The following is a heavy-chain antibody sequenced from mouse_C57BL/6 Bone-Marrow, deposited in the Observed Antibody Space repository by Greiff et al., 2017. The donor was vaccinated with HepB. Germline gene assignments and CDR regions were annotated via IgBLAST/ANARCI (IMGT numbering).Heavy chain of an antibody. J-gene: IGHJ1*03. Sequence: EVKLMESGGGLVKPGGSLKLSCAASGFTFSDYGMHWVRQAPEKGLEWVAYISSGSSTIYYADTVKGRFTISRDNAKNTLFLQMTSLRSGETAMYYCSRKYGSSYGYFDVWGTGTTVTVSS. D-gene: IGHD1-1*01. CDR1: GFTFSDYG. CDR3: SRKYGSSYGYFDV. V-gene: IGHV5-17*01. CDR2: ISSGSSTI.